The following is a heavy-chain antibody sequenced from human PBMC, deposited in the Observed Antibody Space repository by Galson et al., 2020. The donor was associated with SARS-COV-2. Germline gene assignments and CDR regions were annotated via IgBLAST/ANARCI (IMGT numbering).Heavy chain of an antibody. CDR2: IYTSGNT. Sequence: SETLSLTCTVSGDSISSGSYYWSWIRQPAGKGLEWIGRIYTSGNTNYSPSLKSRVTISVDTSKNQFSLKLSSVTAADTAVYYCTRGYYGRGDDWGQGTLVTVSS. CDR1: GDSISSGSYY. J-gene: IGHJ4*02. V-gene: IGHV4-61*02. D-gene: IGHD1-26*01. CDR3: TRGYYGRGDD.